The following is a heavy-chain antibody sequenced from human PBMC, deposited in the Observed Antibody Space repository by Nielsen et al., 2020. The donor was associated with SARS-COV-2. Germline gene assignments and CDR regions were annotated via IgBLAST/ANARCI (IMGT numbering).Heavy chain of an antibody. J-gene: IGHJ3*02. CDR2: IYWNDDK. CDR3: AHVSKLYCGGDCETFDI. Sequence: SGPTLVKPIQTLTLTCTFSGFSLSTSAVGVGWIRQPPGKALEWLAVIYWNDDKRYSPSLRSRLTITKDTPKNQVDLSMTNMDPVDTATYYCAHVSKLYCGGDCETFDIWGQGTMVTVSS. D-gene: IGHD2-21*01. CDR1: GFSLSTSAVG. V-gene: IGHV2-5*01.